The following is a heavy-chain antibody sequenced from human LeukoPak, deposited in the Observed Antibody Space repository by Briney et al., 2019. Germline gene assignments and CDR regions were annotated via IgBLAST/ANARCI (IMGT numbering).Heavy chain of an antibody. CDR2: IIPILGIA. CDR3: ARDLRGDVDIVATMAY. Sequence: SGKVSCKASGGTFSSYAISWVRPAPGQGLEWVGRIIPILGIANYAPKFQGRVTITTDRSTSTAYMELSSLRSEDTAAYYCARDLRGDVDIVATMAYWGQGTLVTVSS. J-gene: IGHJ4*02. CDR1: GGTFSSYA. V-gene: IGHV1-69*04. D-gene: IGHD5-12*01.